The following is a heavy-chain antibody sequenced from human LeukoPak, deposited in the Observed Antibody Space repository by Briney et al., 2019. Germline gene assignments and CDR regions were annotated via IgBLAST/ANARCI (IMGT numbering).Heavy chain of an antibody. Sequence: SETLSLTCTVSGGSVSSGSYYWSWIRQPPGKGLEWIGYIYYSGSTNYNPSLKGRVTISVDTSKNQFSLKLSSVTAADTAVYSCARDTAYYFDYWGQGTLVTVSS. D-gene: IGHD4-17*01. J-gene: IGHJ4*02. V-gene: IGHV4-61*01. CDR1: GGSVSSGSYY. CDR3: ARDTAYYFDY. CDR2: IYYSGST.